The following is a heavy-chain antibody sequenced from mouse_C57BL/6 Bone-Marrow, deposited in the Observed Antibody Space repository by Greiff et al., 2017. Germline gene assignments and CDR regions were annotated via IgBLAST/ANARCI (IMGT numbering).Heavy chain of an antibody. J-gene: IGHJ4*01. CDR2: ISDGGSYT. V-gene: IGHV5-4*01. D-gene: IGHD3-3*01. CDR3: ARDRGGDY. CDR1: GFTFSSYA. Sequence: EVKLMESGGGLVKPGGSLKLSCAASGFTFSSYAMSWVRQTPEKRLEWVATISDGGSYTYYPDNVKGRFTISRDNTKNNLYREMSHLKSEDTAMYYCARDRGGDYWGQGTSGTVSS.